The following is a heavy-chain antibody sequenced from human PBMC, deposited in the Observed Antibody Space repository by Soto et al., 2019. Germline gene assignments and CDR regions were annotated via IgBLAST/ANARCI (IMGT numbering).Heavy chain of an antibody. Sequence: EAKLLESGGGLVQPGESLRLSCAASGFRFWTYSMSWVRQAPGKGLEWVSGISGDGSATSYADSLKGRFTVSRDNSKDTMLLQMNTLRVEDTAVYYCAKTRLYDNNDYHRDGFDVWGPGTAVTVS. J-gene: IGHJ3*01. CDR1: GFRFWTYS. CDR2: ISGDGSAT. CDR3: AKTRLYDNNDYHRDGFDV. D-gene: IGHD5-12*01. V-gene: IGHV3-23*01.